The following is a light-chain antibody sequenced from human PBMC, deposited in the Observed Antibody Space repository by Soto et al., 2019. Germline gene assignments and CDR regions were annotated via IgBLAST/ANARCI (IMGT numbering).Light chain of an antibody. Sequence: EIVMTQSPATLSVSPGERATLSCRASQSVSSNLAWYQQKPGQAPRLLIYGASTRATGIPARFSGSGSGKEFTLTISSLQSEDFAVYYCQQYNNWLRTFGQGTKLEIK. V-gene: IGKV3-15*01. CDR3: QQYNNWLRT. CDR2: GAS. J-gene: IGKJ2*01. CDR1: QSVSSN.